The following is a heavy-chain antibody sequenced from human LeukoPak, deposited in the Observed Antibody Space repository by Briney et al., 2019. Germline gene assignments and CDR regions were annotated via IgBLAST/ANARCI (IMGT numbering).Heavy chain of an antibody. CDR1: GFTFSSYA. CDR2: ISSNGGST. D-gene: IGHD1-26*01. CDR3: ARDSGGSPFDI. Sequence: GGSLRLSCAASGFTFSSYAMHWVRQAPGKGLEYVSAISSNGGSTSYANSVKGRFTISRDNSKNTLYLQMGSLRAEDTAVYYCARDSGGSPFDIWGQGTMVTVSS. V-gene: IGHV3-64*01. J-gene: IGHJ3*02.